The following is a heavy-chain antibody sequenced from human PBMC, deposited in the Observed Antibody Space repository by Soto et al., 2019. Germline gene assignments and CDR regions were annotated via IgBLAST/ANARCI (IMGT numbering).Heavy chain of an antibody. J-gene: IGHJ4*02. Sequence: QVQLVQSGAEVKKPGASVKVSCKASGYTFTSYGISWVRQAPGQGLEWMGWISAYNGNTNYEQKLQGRVTMTTDTSTSTGYMELRSVRADDTAVYCCARDHPRTTGTTSPFDYWGQGTLVTVSS. CDR1: GYTFTSYG. CDR2: ISAYNGNT. V-gene: IGHV1-18*01. D-gene: IGHD1-1*01. CDR3: ARDHPRTTGTTSPFDY.